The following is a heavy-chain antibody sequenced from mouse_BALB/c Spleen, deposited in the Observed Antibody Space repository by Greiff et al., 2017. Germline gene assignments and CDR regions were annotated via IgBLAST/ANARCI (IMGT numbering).Heavy chain of an antibody. CDR2: ISYSGST. CDR1: GDSITSGY. D-gene: IGHD1-1*01. Sequence: EVMLVESGPSLVKPSQTLSLTCSVTGDSITSGYWNWIRKFPGNKLEYMGYISYSGSTYYNPSLKSRISITRDTSKNQYYLQLNSVTTEDTATYYCARSGDYGSSYAMDYWGQGTSVTVSS. CDR3: ARSGDYGSSYAMDY. V-gene: IGHV3-8*02. J-gene: IGHJ4*01.